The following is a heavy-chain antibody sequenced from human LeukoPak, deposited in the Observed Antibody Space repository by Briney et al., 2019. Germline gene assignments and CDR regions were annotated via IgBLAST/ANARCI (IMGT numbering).Heavy chain of an antibody. CDR2: IKHNGDDL. CDR1: VFTFSGYW. D-gene: IGHD2-21*01. V-gene: IGHV3-7*01. Sequence: GGSLRLSRAASVFTFSGYWMTWVRQAAGKGLEWVANIKHNGDDLNYVDSVEDRFTVSRDNAKNSLYLHMTSLRAEDSSVYYCAREFRTFDSWGQGTLVIVSS. CDR3: AREFRTFDS. J-gene: IGHJ4*02.